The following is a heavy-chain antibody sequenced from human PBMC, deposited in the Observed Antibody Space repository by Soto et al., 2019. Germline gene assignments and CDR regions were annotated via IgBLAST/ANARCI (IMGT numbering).Heavy chain of an antibody. D-gene: IGHD3-10*01. CDR2: INHGGST. CDR3: ARVWGGAFDI. CDR1: GGSCSGYY. V-gene: IGHV4-34*01. Sequence: SETLSLTCAVYGGSCSGYYWSWIRQPPGKGLEWIGEINHGGSTNYNPSLKSRVTISVDTSKNQFSLKLSSVTAADTAVYYCARVWGGAFDIWGQGTMVTVSS. J-gene: IGHJ3*02.